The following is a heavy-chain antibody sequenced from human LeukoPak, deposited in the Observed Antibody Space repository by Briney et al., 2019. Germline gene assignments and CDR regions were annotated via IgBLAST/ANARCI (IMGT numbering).Heavy chain of an antibody. V-gene: IGHV4-38-2*02. CDR2: SYHSGST. CDR3: ARGSGSYNGYWFDP. Sequence: SETLSLTCTVSGYSISSGYYWGWIRQPPGKGLEWIGSSYHSGSTYYNPSLKSRVTISVDTSKNQFSLKLSSVTAADTAVYYCARGSGSYNGYWFDPWGQGTLVTVSS. J-gene: IGHJ5*02. CDR1: GYSISSGYY. D-gene: IGHD1-26*01.